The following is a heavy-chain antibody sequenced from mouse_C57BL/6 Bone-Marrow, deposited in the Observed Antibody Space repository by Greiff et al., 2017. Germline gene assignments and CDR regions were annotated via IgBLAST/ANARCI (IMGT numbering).Heavy chain of an antibody. Sequence: EVKLQESGPGLVKPSQSLSLTCSVTGYSITSGYYWNWIRQFPGNKLEWMGYISYDGSNNYNPSLKNRISITRDTSKNQFFLKLNSVTTEDTATYYCARDIYYGNPYAMDYWGQGTSVTVSS. D-gene: IGHD2-1*01. CDR3: ARDIYYGNPYAMDY. V-gene: IGHV3-6*01. CDR1: GYSITSGYY. J-gene: IGHJ4*01. CDR2: ISYDGSN.